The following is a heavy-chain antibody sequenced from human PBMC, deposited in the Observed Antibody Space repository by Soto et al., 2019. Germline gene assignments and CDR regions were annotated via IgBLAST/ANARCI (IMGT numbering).Heavy chain of an antibody. Sequence: QVQLQESGPGLVKPSGTLSLTCAVSGGSISSTNWWNWVRQPPVKGLEWIGESDHSGSTNYNPSLKSRVTMSVDKPKNQFSLKLSSVTAADTAVYYCVRDSGNGWKDYWGQGTLVTVSS. CDR1: GGSISSTNW. CDR3: VRDSGNGWKDY. CDR2: SDHSGST. D-gene: IGHD6-19*01. V-gene: IGHV4-4*02. J-gene: IGHJ4*02.